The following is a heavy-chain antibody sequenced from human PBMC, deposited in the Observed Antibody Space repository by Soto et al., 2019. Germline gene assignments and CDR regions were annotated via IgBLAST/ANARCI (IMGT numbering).Heavy chain of an antibody. CDR2: ISYDGSSK. J-gene: IGHJ4*02. CDR1: GFTFSSYD. Sequence: QVQLVESGGGVVQPGRSLRLSCAASGFTFSSYDMHWVRKATGKGLEWVAVISYDGSSKYYADSVKGRFTISRDNSKNTLYLQMNSLRAQDTAVFYCARSSPGGRALDNWGQGWLITVSS. CDR3: ARSSPGGRALDN. V-gene: IGHV3-30-3*01. D-gene: IGHD6-19*01.